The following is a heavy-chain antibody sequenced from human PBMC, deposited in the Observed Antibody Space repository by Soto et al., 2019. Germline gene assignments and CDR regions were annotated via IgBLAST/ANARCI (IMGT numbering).Heavy chain of an antibody. Sequence: ASVKVSSKASGYTFTSYDINWVRQATGQGLEWMGWMNPNSGNTGYAQKFQGRVTMTRNTSISTAYMELSSLRSEDTAVYYCAREASTGRYNWFDPWGQGTLVTVSS. V-gene: IGHV1-8*01. CDR2: MNPNSGNT. D-gene: IGHD3-9*01. CDR3: AREASTGRYNWFDP. CDR1: GYTFTSYD. J-gene: IGHJ5*02.